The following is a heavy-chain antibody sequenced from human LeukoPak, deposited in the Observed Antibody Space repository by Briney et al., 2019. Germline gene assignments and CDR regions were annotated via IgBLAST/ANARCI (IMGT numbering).Heavy chain of an antibody. J-gene: IGHJ4*02. CDR2: IYHSGST. Sequence: SETLSLTCTVSGDSISSGGYSWSWIRQPPGKGLEWIGYIYHSGSTYYNPSLKSRVTISVDRSKNQFSLKLSSVTAADTAVYYCARVKMATPYFDYWGQGTLVTVSS. D-gene: IGHD5-24*01. CDR3: ARVKMATPYFDY. CDR1: GDSISSGGYS. V-gene: IGHV4-30-2*01.